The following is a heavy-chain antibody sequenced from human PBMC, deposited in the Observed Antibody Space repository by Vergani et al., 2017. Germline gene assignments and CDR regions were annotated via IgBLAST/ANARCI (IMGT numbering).Heavy chain of an antibody. D-gene: IGHD3-10*01. CDR1: GGSVNSYY. CDR3: ARSRIYYGAGSPDY. CDR2: VSFRGDT. Sequence: QVKLQESGPGLVKPSETLSLTCTVSGGSVNSYYWSWIRQPPGKGLEWVGYVSFRGDTLYDPSVKGRMTISLNTSSNQFSLYLTSVTAADTAVYYCARSRIYYGAGSPDYWGQGTLVTVSS. J-gene: IGHJ4*02. V-gene: IGHV4-59*02.